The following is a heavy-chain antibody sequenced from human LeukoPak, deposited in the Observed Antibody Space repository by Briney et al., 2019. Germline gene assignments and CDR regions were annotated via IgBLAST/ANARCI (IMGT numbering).Heavy chain of an antibody. J-gene: IGHJ3*02. V-gene: IGHV1-2*02. D-gene: IGHD2-21*02. Sequence: RAAVKVSCKTSGYTFTGYYIHWVRQAPGQGLEWMGWINPNSGGTNYAQKFQGRVTMTRDTSITTAYMELSRLRSDDTAMYYCARTWGLASCAGDCLHDAFDIWGQGTMVTVSS. CDR1: GYTFTGYY. CDR3: ARTWGLASCAGDCLHDAFDI. CDR2: INPNSGGT.